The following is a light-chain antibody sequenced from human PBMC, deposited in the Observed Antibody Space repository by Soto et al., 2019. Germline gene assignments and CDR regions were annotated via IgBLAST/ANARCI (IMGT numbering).Light chain of an antibody. CDR3: SSYAGSNNPHVV. CDR2: EVS. J-gene: IGLJ2*01. Sequence: QSALTQPPSASGSPGQSVTISCTGTSSDVGGYNYVSWYQQHPGKAPKLMIYEVSKRPSGVPDRFSGSKSGNTASLTVSGLQAEDEAEYYCSSYAGSNNPHVVFGLGTKLTVL. CDR1: SSDVGGYNY. V-gene: IGLV2-8*01.